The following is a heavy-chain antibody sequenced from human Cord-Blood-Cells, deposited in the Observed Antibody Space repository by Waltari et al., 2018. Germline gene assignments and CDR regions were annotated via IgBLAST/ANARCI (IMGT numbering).Heavy chain of an antibody. D-gene: IGHD3-16*01. Sequence: QVQLVPSAAAVKKPAASVKVSCKASGYTLTELSMHWVRQAPGKGLEWMGGFDPEDGETIYAQKFQGRVTMTEDTSTDTAYMELSSLRSEDTAVYYCATDQGGFDAFDIWGQGTMVTVSS. CDR2: FDPEDGET. CDR3: ATDQGGFDAFDI. J-gene: IGHJ3*02. CDR1: GYTLTELS. V-gene: IGHV1-24*01.